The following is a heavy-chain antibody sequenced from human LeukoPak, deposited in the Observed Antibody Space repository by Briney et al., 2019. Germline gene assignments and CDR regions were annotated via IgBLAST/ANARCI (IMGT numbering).Heavy chain of an antibody. J-gene: IGHJ4*02. Sequence: SETLSLTCTVSGGSFSSYYWSWIRQPAGKGLEWIGRIYTSGSTNYNPSLKSRVTMSVDTSKNQFSLKLSSVTAADTAVYYCARVVYYDSSGYSDYWGQGTLVTVSS. CDR3: ARVVYYDSSGYSDY. CDR1: GGSFSSYY. D-gene: IGHD3-22*01. CDR2: IYTSGST. V-gene: IGHV4-4*07.